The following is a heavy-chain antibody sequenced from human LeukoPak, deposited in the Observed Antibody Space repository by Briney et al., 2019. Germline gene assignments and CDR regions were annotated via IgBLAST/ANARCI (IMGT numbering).Heavy chain of an antibody. J-gene: IGHJ4*02. Sequence: SETLSLTCTVSGGSISNYYWSRIRQPPGKGLEWIRYIYYSGSTDYNPSLKSRVTIAVDTSKSQFSLKLSSVTAADTAVYYCAREKTTAEPDCSDASCFRSYFDYWGQGTLVTVSS. CDR1: GGSISNYY. CDR3: AREKTTAEPDCSDASCFRSYFDY. CDR2: IYYSGST. V-gene: IGHV4-59*01. D-gene: IGHD2-15*01.